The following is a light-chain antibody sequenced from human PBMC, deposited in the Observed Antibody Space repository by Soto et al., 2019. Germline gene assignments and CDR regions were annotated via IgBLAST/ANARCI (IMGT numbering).Light chain of an antibody. CDR1: QTVSSSY. CDR2: GAS. CDR3: QHYGSSALYT. V-gene: IGKV3-20*01. Sequence: EIVLTQSPGTLSLSPGESATLSCRASQTVSSSYLAWYQQKPGQAPRLLMYGASSRATGIPDRFSGSGSGTDFTLTISRLEPEDSAVYYCQHYGSSALYTFGQGTKLEIK. J-gene: IGKJ2*01.